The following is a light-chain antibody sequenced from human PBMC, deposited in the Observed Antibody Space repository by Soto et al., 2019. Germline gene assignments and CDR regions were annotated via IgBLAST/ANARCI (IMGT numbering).Light chain of an antibody. CDR2: GAS. J-gene: IGKJ5*01. CDR3: QQYGNSPIT. Sequence: VVTQSPATLSLSPGERATLSCRASQSVSSYLAWYQQKPGQAPRLLIYGASSRATGIPDRFSGSGSGTDFTLTISRLEPEDFAVYYCQQYGNSPITFGQGTRLENK. CDR1: QSVSSY. V-gene: IGKV3-20*01.